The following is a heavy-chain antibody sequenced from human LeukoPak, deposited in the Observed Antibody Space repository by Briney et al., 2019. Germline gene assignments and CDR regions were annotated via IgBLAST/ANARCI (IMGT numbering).Heavy chain of an antibody. CDR1: GFNLTHYL. D-gene: IGHD1-1*01. CDR3: ARTERFDP. J-gene: IGHJ5*02. CDR2: INRNGRIK. Sequence: GGSLRLSCVGSGFNLTHYLMTWVRQAPGKGLEWVSAINRNGRIKNYADSVKGRFTISRDISRSTVYLQMTSLRAEDTAVYYCARTERFDPWGQGTQVTVS. V-gene: IGHV3-23*01.